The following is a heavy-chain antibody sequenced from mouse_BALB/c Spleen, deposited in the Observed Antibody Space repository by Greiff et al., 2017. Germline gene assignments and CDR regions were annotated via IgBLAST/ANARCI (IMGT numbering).Heavy chain of an antibody. CDR1: GFTFSSYT. CDR2: ISSGGSYT. V-gene: IGHV5-6-4*01. Sequence: EVNLVESGGGLVKPGGSLKLSCAASGFTFSSYTMSWVRQTPEKRLEWVATISSGGSYTYYPDSVKGRFTISRDNAKNTLYLQMSSLKSEDTAMYYCTRDDYEGAMDYWGQGTSVTVSS. J-gene: IGHJ4*01. CDR3: TRDDYEGAMDY. D-gene: IGHD2-4*01.